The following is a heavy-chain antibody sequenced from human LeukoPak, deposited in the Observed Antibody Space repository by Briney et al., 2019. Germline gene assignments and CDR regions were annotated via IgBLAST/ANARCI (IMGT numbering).Heavy chain of an antibody. V-gene: IGHV3-53*01. J-gene: IGHJ4*02. Sequence: PGGSLRLSCAASGFTVSSNYMSWVRQAPGKGLEWVSVIYSGGSTYYAESVKGRFTISRDNSKNTLYLQMNSLRAEDTAVYYCARETRLLWFGEIGYFDYWGQGTLVTVSS. CDR2: IYSGGST. CDR1: GFTVSSNY. D-gene: IGHD3-10*01. CDR3: ARETRLLWFGEIGYFDY.